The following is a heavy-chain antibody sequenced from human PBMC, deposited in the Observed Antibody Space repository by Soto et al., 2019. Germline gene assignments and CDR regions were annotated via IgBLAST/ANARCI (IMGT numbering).Heavy chain of an antibody. CDR1: GFTFSGSA. CDR2: IRSKANSYAT. CDR3: TRHTLKGGGNWRSDY. V-gene: IGHV3-73*01. D-gene: IGHD2-15*01. J-gene: IGHJ4*02. Sequence: GGSLRLSCAASGFTFSGSAMHWVRQASGKGLEWVGRIRSKANSYATAYAASVKGRFTISRDDSKNTAYLQMNSLKTEDTAVYYCTRHTLKGGGNWRSDYWGQGTLVTVSS.